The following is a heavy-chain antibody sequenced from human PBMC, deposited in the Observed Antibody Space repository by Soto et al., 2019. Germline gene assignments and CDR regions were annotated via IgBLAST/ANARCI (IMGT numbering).Heavy chain of an antibody. J-gene: IGHJ6*03. D-gene: IGHD3-3*01. Sequence: SETLSLTCTVSGGSISSYYWSWILQPPGKGLEWIGYIYYSGSTNYNPSLKSRVTISVDTSKNQFSLKLSSVTAAGTAVYYCARGAFTIFGVVQXQTTPMDVWGKGTTVTVSS. CDR2: IYYSGST. CDR1: GGSISSYY. V-gene: IGHV4-59*01. CDR3: ARGAFTIFGVVQXQTTPMDV.